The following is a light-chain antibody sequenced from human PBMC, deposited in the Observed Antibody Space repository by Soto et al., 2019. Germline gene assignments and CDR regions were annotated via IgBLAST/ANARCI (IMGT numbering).Light chain of an antibody. CDR3: QHCYTTPRT. Sequence: IQMTQSPSSLSVSVGDRVTITCQASHDITNFLNWYQQKPGKAPKLLIYAASSLQSGVPSRFSGSGSGTDFTLTISSLHPEDFATYYCQHCYTTPRTFGQGTKVDIK. CDR2: AAS. J-gene: IGKJ1*01. CDR1: HDITNF. V-gene: IGKV1-39*01.